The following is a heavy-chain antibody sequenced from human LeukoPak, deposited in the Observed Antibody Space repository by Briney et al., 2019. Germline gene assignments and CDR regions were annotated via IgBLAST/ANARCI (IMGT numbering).Heavy chain of an antibody. Sequence: ASVKVSCKASGYTFTSYYMHWVRQAPGQGLEWMGWINPNSGGTNYAQKFQGRVTMTRDTSISTAYMELSRLRSDDTAVYYCARDPSAFLEWYFDYWGQGTLVTVSS. D-gene: IGHD3-3*01. V-gene: IGHV1-2*02. CDR1: GYTFTSYY. CDR2: INPNSGGT. J-gene: IGHJ4*02. CDR3: ARDPSAFLEWYFDY.